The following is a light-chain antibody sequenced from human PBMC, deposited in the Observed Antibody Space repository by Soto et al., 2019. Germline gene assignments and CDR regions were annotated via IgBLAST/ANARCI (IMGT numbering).Light chain of an antibody. Sequence: EIVLTQSPGTLSLSPGERVTLSCRATQSVTSNFLAWYQQKPGQAPGLLIYDTSNRATGIPDRFSGSGSGTDFTLTISRLEPEDFAVYYCQQYGSSPVTFGQGTKVEIQ. CDR1: QSVTSNF. CDR2: DTS. V-gene: IGKV3-20*01. J-gene: IGKJ1*01. CDR3: QQYGSSPVT.